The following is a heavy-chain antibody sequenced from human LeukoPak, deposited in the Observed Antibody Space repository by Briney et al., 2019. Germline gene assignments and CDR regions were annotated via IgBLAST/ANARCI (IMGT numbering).Heavy chain of an antibody. V-gene: IGHV3-9*03. CDR3: AKGYCSSTSCLFDP. CDR1: GFTFDDYA. D-gene: IGHD2-2*01. CDR2: ISWNSGSI. Sequence: PGRSLRLSCAASGFTFDDYAMHWVRQAPGKGLEWVSGISWNSGSIGYADSVKGRFTISRDNAKNSLYLQMNSLRAEDMALYYCAKGYCSSTSCLFDPWGQGTLVTVSS. J-gene: IGHJ5*02.